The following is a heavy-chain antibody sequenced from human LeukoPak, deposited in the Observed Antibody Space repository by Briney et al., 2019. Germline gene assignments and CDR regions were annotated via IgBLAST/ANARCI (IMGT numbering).Heavy chain of an antibody. J-gene: IGHJ6*02. D-gene: IGHD3-9*01. CDR2: INPNSGGT. CDR1: GYTFTGYY. Sequence: ASVKVSCKASGYTFTGYYMHWVRQAPGQGLEWMGWINPNSGGTNYAQKFQGRVTMTRDTSISTAYMELSRLRSDDTAVYYCARDPQSHTYYDILTGCYQDYYYGMDVWGQGTTVTVSS. V-gene: IGHV1-2*02. CDR3: ARDPQSHTYYDILTGCYQDYYYGMDV.